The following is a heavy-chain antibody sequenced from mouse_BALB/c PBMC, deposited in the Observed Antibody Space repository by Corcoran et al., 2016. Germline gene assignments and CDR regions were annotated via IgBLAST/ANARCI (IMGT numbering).Heavy chain of an antibody. CDR3: ARHGSSRYYAMDY. J-gene: IGHJ4*01. Sequence: QIQLVQSGPELKKPGETVKISCKASGYTFTNYGMNWVKQAPGKGLKWMGWINTYTGEPTYADDFKGRFAFSLETSASTAYLQINNLKNEVTATYFCARHGSSRYYAMDYWGQGTSVTFSS. CDR1: GYTFTNYG. CDR2: INTYTGEP. V-gene: IGHV9-3-1*01. D-gene: IGHD1-1*01.